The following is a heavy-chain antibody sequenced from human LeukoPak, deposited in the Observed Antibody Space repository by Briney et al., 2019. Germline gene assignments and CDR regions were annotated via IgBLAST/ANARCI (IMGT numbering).Heavy chain of an antibody. CDR1: GGTFTSYY. CDR2: INPSGGST. CDR3: ARDHYDSSGYYYGDY. D-gene: IGHD3-22*01. Sequence: ASVKVSCKASGGTFTSYYMHWVRQAPGQGLEWMGIINPSGGSTSYAQKFQGRVTMTRDTSTSTVYMELSSPRSEDTAVYYCARDHYDSSGYYYGDYWGQGTLVTVSS. V-gene: IGHV1-46*01. J-gene: IGHJ4*02.